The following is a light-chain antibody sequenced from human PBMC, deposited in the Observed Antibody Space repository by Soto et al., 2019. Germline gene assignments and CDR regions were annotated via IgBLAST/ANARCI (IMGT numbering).Light chain of an antibody. J-gene: IGKJ1*01. V-gene: IGKV3-20*01. CDR2: GSS. Sequence: EIVLTQSPGTLSLSPGQRATLSCRASQSVNRDFISWFQRKPGQAPRLLIYGSSTRATGIPDRFSGSGSGTEFTLTISRLEPEDIAVYYCQQYGTSLTWTFGQGTKVDIK. CDR3: QQYGTSLTWT. CDR1: QSVNRDF.